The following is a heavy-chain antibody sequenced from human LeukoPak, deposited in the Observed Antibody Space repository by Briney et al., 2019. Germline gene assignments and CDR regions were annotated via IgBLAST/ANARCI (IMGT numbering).Heavy chain of an antibody. CDR2: ISYDGSNK. Sequence: GRSLRLSCAASGFTFSSYGMHWVRQAPGKGLEWVAVISYDGSNKYYADSVKGRFTISRDNSQNTLYLLMNSLRAEDTAVYYCAKTLSGSYTYDAFDIWGQGTVVTVSS. D-gene: IGHD1-26*01. CDR3: AKTLSGSYTYDAFDI. V-gene: IGHV3-30*18. CDR1: GFTFSSYG. J-gene: IGHJ3*02.